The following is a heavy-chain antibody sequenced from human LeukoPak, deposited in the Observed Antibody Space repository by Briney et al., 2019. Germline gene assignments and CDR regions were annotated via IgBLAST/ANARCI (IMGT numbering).Heavy chain of an antibody. J-gene: IGHJ4*02. D-gene: IGHD5-24*01. CDR1: GYTFTGYY. CDR3: ARDARVEMATKDVDY. Sequence: ASVKVSCKASGYTFTGYYMHWVRQAPGQGLEWMGWIYPNSGATKYAQKFQGRVTMTTDTSTSTAYMELRSLRSDGTAVYYCARDARVEMATKDVDYWGQGTLVTVSS. CDR2: IYPNSGAT. V-gene: IGHV1-2*02.